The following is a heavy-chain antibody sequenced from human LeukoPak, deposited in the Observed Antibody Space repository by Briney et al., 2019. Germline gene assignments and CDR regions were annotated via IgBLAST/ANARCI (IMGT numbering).Heavy chain of an antibody. V-gene: IGHV3-48*03. CDR1: GFTFSNYE. J-gene: IGHJ6*04. D-gene: IGHD2-2*01. CDR3: VRFLGYCSSSTCYGVGNYGMDV. Sequence: GGSLRLSCAASGFTFSNYEMNWVRQAPGKGLEWVSYISSSGTIINYADSVKGRFTISRDNAKNSLYLQMNSLRAEDTAVHHCVRFLGYCSSSTCYGVGNYGMDVWGKGTTVIVSS. CDR2: ISSSGTII.